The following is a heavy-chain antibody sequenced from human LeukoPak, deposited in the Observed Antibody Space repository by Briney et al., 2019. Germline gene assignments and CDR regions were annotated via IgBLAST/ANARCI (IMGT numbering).Heavy chain of an antibody. Sequence: ASVKVSCKASGCTFTRYDINWVRQATGQGLEWMGWVNPNSGYTGYAQKFQGRVTITRDTSINTAYMELSSLRSEDTAVYYCARVDGSPDSWGQGTLVTISS. CDR2: VNPNSGYT. J-gene: IGHJ4*02. CDR1: GCTFTRYD. D-gene: IGHD2-15*01. V-gene: IGHV1-8*03. CDR3: ARVDGSPDS.